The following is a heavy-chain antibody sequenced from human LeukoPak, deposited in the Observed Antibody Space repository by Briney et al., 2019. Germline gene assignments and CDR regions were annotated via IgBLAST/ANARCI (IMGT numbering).Heavy chain of an antibody. CDR2: ISYDGSEK. CDR1: GFTFSSYA. D-gene: IGHD3-22*01. CDR3: AREGNSGYYPY. V-gene: IGHV3-30*03. Sequence: PGGSLRLSCAASGFTFSSYAMSWVRQAPGKGLEWVAVISYDGSEKHYADPVKGRFTISRDNSKNTLYLQMSSLRAEDTAMYHCAREGNSGYYPYWGQGILVTVSS. J-gene: IGHJ4*02.